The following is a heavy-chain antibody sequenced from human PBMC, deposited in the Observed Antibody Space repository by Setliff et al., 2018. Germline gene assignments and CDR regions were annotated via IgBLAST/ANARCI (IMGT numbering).Heavy chain of an antibody. D-gene: IGHD2-21*01. J-gene: IGHJ6*03. V-gene: IGHV3-11*04. CDR2: ISRGGSTI. Sequence: GGSLRLSCAASGFTFSDYYMNWIRQAPGKGLEWVSYISRGGSTIYYADSVKGRFNISRDNAKSSLYLQMNSMRAEDTAVYYCARGVFPDVGGKGTRVTVS. CDR3: ARGVFPDV. CDR1: GFTFSDYY.